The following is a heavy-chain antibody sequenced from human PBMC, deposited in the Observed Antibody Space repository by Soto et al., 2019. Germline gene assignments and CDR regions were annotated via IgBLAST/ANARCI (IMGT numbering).Heavy chain of an antibody. D-gene: IGHD3-3*02. CDR3: ARDYHLAPRHGYGIDV. J-gene: IGHJ6*02. Sequence: QVQLVQSGAEVRKPGASVKVSCKTSGYSFTSYGITWVRQAPGQGLEWMAWISPYTEKTDYAQKFQGKVTLTTDTSTSTIYMDLRSLTSDDTAVYYCARDYHLAPRHGYGIDVWGQGTTVIVSS. CDR1: GYSFTSYG. V-gene: IGHV1-18*01. CDR2: ISPYTEKT.